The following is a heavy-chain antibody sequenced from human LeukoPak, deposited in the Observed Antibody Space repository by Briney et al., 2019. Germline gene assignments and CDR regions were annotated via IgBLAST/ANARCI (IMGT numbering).Heavy chain of an antibody. J-gene: IGHJ4*02. Sequence: GGSLRLSCAASGFTFSSYAMSWVRQAPGKGLEWVSAISGSGGSTYYADSVKGRFTISRDNSKNTLYLQMNSLRAEDTAVYYCAKRWRWYSSGSYYFDYWGQGTLVTVSS. CDR2: ISGSGGST. V-gene: IGHV3-23*01. D-gene: IGHD6-19*01. CDR1: GFTFSSYA. CDR3: AKRWRWYSSGSYYFDY.